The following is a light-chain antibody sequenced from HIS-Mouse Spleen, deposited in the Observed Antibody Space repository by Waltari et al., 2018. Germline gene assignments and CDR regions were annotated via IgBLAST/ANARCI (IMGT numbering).Light chain of an antibody. V-gene: IGKV1-39*01. CDR2: AAS. Sequence: DIQMTQSPSSLSASVGDRVTITCRASQSISSYLNWYQQKPGKAPKLLIYAASSLQSGVPSRFIGSVSETDFTLTISSLQPEDFATYYCQQSYSTPEYTFGQGTKLEIK. CDR1: QSISSY. CDR3: QQSYSTPEYT. J-gene: IGKJ2*01.